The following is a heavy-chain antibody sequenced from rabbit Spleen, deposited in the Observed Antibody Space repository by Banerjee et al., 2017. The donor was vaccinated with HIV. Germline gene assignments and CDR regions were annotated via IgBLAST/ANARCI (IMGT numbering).Heavy chain of an antibody. D-gene: IGHD1-1*01. CDR3: ARDLVGVIGWNFIL. Sequence: QEQLVESGGGLVKPGGSLTLTCEASGFSFSDRDVMCWVRQAPGKGLEWIACINTATAKGVYASWAKGRFAISKTSSTTVTLQMTSLTAADTATYFCARDLVGVIGWNFILWGPGTLVTVS. CDR2: INTATAKG. J-gene: IGHJ4*01. CDR1: GFSFSDRDV. V-gene: IGHV1S45*01.